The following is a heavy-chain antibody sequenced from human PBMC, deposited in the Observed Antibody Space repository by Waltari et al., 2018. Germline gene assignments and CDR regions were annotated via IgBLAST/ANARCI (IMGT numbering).Heavy chain of an antibody. D-gene: IGHD2-21*02. Sequence: QVQLVQSGAEVKKPGSSVQASCQASGGTLRSYAIPWVRQAPGQGLEWMGGIIPIYGRANYAQKFQGRVTITADESTTTAYMELSSLRSEDTAVYYCATGVVVTARSYYFYDMDVWGQGTTVTVSS. CDR2: IIPIYGRA. CDR3: ATGVVVTARSYYFYDMDV. J-gene: IGHJ6*02. V-gene: IGHV1-69*01. CDR1: GGTLRSYA.